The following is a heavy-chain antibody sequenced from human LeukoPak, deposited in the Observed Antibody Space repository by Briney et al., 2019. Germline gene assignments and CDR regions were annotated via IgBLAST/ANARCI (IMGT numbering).Heavy chain of an antibody. CDR2: ISSSGATL. J-gene: IGHJ4*02. CDR3: ARGGLRRGQKILTGYKLFDY. V-gene: IGHV3-11*01. Sequence: GGSLRLSCAVSGFTFRDYYMSWFRQAPGMGLEWVSHISSSGATLYYSDSVRGRFTISRDNANDSLYLQINTVRADDTAVYYCARGGLRRGQKILTGYKLFDYWGQGTLVTVSS. CDR1: GFTFRDYY. D-gene: IGHD3-9*01.